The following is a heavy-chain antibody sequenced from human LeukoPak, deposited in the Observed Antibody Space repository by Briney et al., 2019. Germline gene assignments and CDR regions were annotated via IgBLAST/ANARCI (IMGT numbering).Heavy chain of an antibody. CDR2: ISTSSSYI. V-gene: IGHV3-21*01. Sequence: GGSLRLSCAASEFTFSNYPMHWVRQAPGKGLEWVSSISTSSSYIYYADSVKGRFTISRDNAKKSMFLQMNSLRGEDTATYYCARVGGRSYSGAYLAIWGQGTLVAVSS. J-gene: IGHJ4*02. D-gene: IGHD2-15*01. CDR3: ARVGGRSYSGAYLAI. CDR1: EFTFSNYP.